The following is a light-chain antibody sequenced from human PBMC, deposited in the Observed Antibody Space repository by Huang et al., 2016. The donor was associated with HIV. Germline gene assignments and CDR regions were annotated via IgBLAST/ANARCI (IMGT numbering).Light chain of an antibody. J-gene: IGKJ1*01. CDR2: DAS. CDR3: QQYDSLPPWT. CDR1: QDIANY. V-gene: IGKV1-33*01. Sequence: DIQMTQSPSSLSASVGDRVTISCQATQDIANYLNWYQQKPGQAPKLLIYDASTLQTGVPSRFSGSGSGTDFSFTISSLQPEDIATYYCQQYDSLPPWTLGQGTKVEIQ.